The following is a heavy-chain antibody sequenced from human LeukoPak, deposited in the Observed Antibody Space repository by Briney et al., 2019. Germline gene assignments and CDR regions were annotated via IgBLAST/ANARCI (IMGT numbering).Heavy chain of an antibody. D-gene: IGHD2-15*01. CDR1: GGSFSGYY. CDR3: ARGVRYCSGGSCYSHVDY. CDR2: INHSGST. V-gene: IGHV4-34*01. J-gene: IGHJ4*02. Sequence: SETLSLTCAVYGGSFSGYYWSWIRQPPGKGLEWIGEINHSGSTNYNPSLKSRVTISVDTSKNQFSLKLSSVTAADTAVYYCARGVRYCSGGSCYSHVDYWGQGTLVTVSS.